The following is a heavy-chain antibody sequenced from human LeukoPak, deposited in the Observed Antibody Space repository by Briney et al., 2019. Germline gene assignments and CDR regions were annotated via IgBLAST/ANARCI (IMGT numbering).Heavy chain of an antibody. CDR2: MNPNSGNT. CDR1: GYTFTSYD. V-gene: IGHV1-8*01. Sequence: ASVTVSCTASGYTFTSYDINWVRQAPGQGLEWMGWMNPNSGNTGYAQKFQGRVTMTRNTSISTAYMELSSLRSEDTAVYYCARGGRSQWGYFDYWGQGTLVTVSS. CDR3: ARGGRSQWGYFDY. J-gene: IGHJ4*02. D-gene: IGHD1-26*01.